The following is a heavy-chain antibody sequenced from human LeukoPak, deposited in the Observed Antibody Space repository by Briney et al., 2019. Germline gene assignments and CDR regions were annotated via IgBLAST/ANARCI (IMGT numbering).Heavy chain of an antibody. CDR3: ARVGATGTADY. CDR1: GFIVSYYS. J-gene: IGHJ4*02. Sequence: GGSLRLSCAASGFIVSYYSMNWVRQAPGKGLEWVSSINSNSNYMSYADSVKGRFTISRDNAKNSLYLQMNSLRAEDTAVYYCARVGATGTADYWGQGTLVTVSS. D-gene: IGHD1-1*01. V-gene: IGHV3-21*01. CDR2: INSNSNYM.